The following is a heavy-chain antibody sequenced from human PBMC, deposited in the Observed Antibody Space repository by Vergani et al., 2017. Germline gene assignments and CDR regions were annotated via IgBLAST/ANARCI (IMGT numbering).Heavy chain of an antibody. CDR3: AKDREGGWYPPYXFDY. CDR2: ISYDGSNK. J-gene: IGHJ4*02. V-gene: IGHV3-30-3*01. D-gene: IGHD6-19*01. Sequence: QVQLVESGGGVVQPGRSLRLSCAASGFTFSSYAMHWVRQAPGKGLEWVAVISYDGSNKYYADSVKGRFTISRDNSKNTLYLQMNSLRAEDTAVYYCAKDREGGWYPPYXFDYWGQGTLVTVSS. CDR1: GFTFSSYA.